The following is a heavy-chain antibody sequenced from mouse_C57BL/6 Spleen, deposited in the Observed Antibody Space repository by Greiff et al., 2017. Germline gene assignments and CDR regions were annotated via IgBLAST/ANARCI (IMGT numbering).Heavy chain of an antibody. D-gene: IGHD3-2*02. CDR3: AQTAQATWFAY. CDR2: INPGSGGT. J-gene: IGHJ3*01. V-gene: IGHV1-54*01. CDR1: GYAFTNYL. Sequence: LQESGAELVRPGTSVKVSCKASGYAFTNYLIEWVKQRPGQGLEWIGVINPGSGGTNYNEKFKGKATLTADKSSSTAYMQLSSLTSEDSAVYFCAQTAQATWFAYWGQGTLVTVSA.